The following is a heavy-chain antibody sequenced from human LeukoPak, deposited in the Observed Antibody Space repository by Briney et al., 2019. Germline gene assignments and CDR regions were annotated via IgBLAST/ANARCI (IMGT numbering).Heavy chain of an antibody. J-gene: IGHJ4*02. D-gene: IGHD3-22*01. CDR1: GYTYTSYY. V-gene: IGHV1-46*01. CDR3: ARDLSGAYYYDSSGVFDDY. Sequence: GASVKVSCKASGYTYTSYYMHWVRQAPGQGLEWMGIINPSGGSTSYAQKFQGRVTMTRDTSTSTVYMELSSLRSEDTAVYYCARDLSGAYYYDSSGVFDDYWGQGTLVTVSS. CDR2: INPSGGST.